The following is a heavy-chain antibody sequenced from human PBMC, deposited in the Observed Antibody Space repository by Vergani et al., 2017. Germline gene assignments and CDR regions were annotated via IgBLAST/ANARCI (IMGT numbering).Heavy chain of an antibody. CDR2: IYTSGST. V-gene: IGHV4-61*02. J-gene: IGHJ2*01. CDR1: GGSISSGSYY. Sequence: QVQLQESGPGLVKPSQTLSLTCTVSGGSISSGSYYWSWIRQPAGKGLEWIGRIYTSGSTNYNPSLKSRVTMSVDTSKNQFSLKLSSVTAADTAVYYCARHLLDYWYFDLWGRGTLVTVSS. CDR3: ARHLLDYWYFDL. D-gene: IGHD1-1*01.